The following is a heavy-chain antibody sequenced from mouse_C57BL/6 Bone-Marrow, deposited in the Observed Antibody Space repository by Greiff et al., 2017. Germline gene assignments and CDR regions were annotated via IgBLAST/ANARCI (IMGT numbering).Heavy chain of an antibody. CDR2: IHPNSGST. J-gene: IGHJ1*03. CDR1: GYTFTSYW. CDR3: ARWYYYADDFDV. Sequence: VQLQQPGAELVKPGASVKLSCKASGYTFTSYWMHWVKQRPGQGLEWIGMIHPNSGSTNYNEKFKSRATLTVDNSSITAYMQLSSLTSEDSAVYYGARWYYYADDFDVWGTGTTVTVSS. V-gene: IGHV1-64*01. D-gene: IGHD2-13*01.